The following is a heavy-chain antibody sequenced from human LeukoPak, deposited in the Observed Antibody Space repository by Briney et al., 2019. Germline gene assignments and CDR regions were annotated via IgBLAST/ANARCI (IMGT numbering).Heavy chain of an antibody. J-gene: IGHJ4*02. Sequence: ASVKVSCKASGYTFTSYGISWVRQAPGQGLEWMGWISAYNGNTNYAQKLQGRVTMTTDTSTSTAYMELRSLRSDDTAVYYCARDTVGDYVWGSYRYTGQFDYWGQGTLVTVSS. V-gene: IGHV1-18*01. CDR3: ARDTVGDYVWGSYRYTGQFDY. CDR1: GYTFTSYG. CDR2: ISAYNGNT. D-gene: IGHD3-16*02.